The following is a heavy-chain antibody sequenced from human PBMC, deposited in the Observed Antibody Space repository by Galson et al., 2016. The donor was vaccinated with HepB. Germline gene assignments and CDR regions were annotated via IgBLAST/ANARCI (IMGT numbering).Heavy chain of an antibody. D-gene: IGHD1-7*01. V-gene: IGHV3-33*01. CDR3: ARDRRTRGDDAFDV. CDR1: GFNLSNYG. CDR2: IWYDGSIS. J-gene: IGHJ3*01. Sequence: SLRLSCAASGFNLSNYGMHRVRQAPGKGLEWVSLIWYDGSISNYADSVQGRFTISRDNSKNTLSLQMNGLSPEDTATYYCARDRRTRGDDAFDVWGQGTIVTVSS.